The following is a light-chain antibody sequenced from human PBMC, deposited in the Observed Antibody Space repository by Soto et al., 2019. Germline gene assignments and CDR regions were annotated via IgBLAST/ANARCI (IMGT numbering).Light chain of an antibody. CDR2: TAS. V-gene: IGKV1-39*01. Sequence: DIQMTQSPSSLSAYVGDRVTITCRASQTMSTYLNWYQQKPGKAPKLLIFTASTLQSGVPSRFSGSGSGTDFSPTISSLQPEDIATYYCQQSYSTPWTFGQGTKVDIK. CDR3: QQSYSTPWT. CDR1: QTMSTY. J-gene: IGKJ1*01.